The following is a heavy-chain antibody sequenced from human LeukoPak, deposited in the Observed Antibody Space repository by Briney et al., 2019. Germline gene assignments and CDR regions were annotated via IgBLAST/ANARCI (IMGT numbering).Heavy chain of an antibody. V-gene: IGHV3-21*01. CDR1: GFSFSSYN. J-gene: IGHJ4*02. Sequence: GGSLRLSCVASGFSFSSYNMNWVRQAPGKGREWVSSISHSASNIYYADSVKGRFTISRDNDKNSFYLQMNSLRAEDTAVFYCARDPEGFGATYFDYWGQGTLVTVSS. D-gene: IGHD3-16*01. CDR2: ISHSASNI. CDR3: ARDPEGFGATYFDY.